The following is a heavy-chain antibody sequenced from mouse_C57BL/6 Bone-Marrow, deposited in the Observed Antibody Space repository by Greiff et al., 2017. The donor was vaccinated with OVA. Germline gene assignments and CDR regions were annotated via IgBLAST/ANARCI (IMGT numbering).Heavy chain of an antibody. CDR2: IHPSDSDT. V-gene: IGHV1-74*01. Sequence: QVQLQQPGAELVKPGASVKVSCKASGYTFTSYWMHWVKQRPGQGLEWIGRIHPSDSDTNYNQKFKGKATLTVDKSSSTAYLQLSSLTSEDSAVYDCERGAVLLRHDWYFDVWGTGTTVTVSS. CDR1: GYTFTSYW. D-gene: IGHD1-1*01. J-gene: IGHJ1*03. CDR3: ERGAVLLRHDWYFDV.